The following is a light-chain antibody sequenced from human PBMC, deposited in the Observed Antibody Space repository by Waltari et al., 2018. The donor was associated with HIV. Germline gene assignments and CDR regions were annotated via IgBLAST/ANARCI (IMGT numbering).Light chain of an antibody. Sequence: SYVLTQPPSVSVAPGQTARITCGGNNIGSKRVHWYQQKPGQAPVLVVYDDSDRPSGIPDRFSGSNSGNTATLTISRVEAGDEADYYCQVWDSSGDHYVFGTGTKVTVL. J-gene: IGLJ1*01. CDR1: NIGSKR. CDR2: DDS. CDR3: QVWDSSGDHYV. V-gene: IGLV3-21*02.